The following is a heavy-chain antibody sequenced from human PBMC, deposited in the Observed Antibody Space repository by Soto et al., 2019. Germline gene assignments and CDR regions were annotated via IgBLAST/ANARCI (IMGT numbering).Heavy chain of an antibody. CDR1: GGTFSSYA. CDR3: AREYSSSSQYLYFDV. J-gene: IGHJ2*01. CDR2: IIPITGTV. D-gene: IGHD6-6*01. V-gene: IGHV1-69*01. Sequence: QVQLVQSGAEVKKPGSSVNVSCKVSGGTFSSYAIGWLRQAPGQGLAWMGGIIPITGTVNYAQKFQGRVTITADESTNTGYMERSSLRSEDTAVYYCAREYSSSSQYLYFDVCGRVTLVTVSS.